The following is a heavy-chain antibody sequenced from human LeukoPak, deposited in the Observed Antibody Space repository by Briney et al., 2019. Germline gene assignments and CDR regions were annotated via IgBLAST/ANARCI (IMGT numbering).Heavy chain of an antibody. CDR1: GFTFSSYA. D-gene: IGHD2-15*01. Sequence: PGGSLRLSCAASGFTFSSYAMSWVRQAPGKGREWVSAISGSGGSTYYADSVKGRFTISRGNSKNTLYLQMNSLRAEDTAVYYCANHRGAGYCSGGSCYSGFDYWGQGTLVTVSS. V-gene: IGHV3-23*01. CDR3: ANHRGAGYCSGGSCYSGFDY. J-gene: IGHJ4*02. CDR2: ISGSGGST.